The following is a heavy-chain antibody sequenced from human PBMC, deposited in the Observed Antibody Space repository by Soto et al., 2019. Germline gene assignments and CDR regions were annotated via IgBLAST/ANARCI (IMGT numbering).Heavy chain of an antibody. V-gene: IGHV3-23*01. CDR2: VSGSGGST. Sequence: EVQLLESGGGLVQPGGSLRLSCAASGFTFSTYAMSWVRQAPGKGLEWVSAVSGSGGSTYFAESLKGRFTISRDNSKNTLYVQMNSLRAEDTVVYYCAKDFLDYYNSGSYAFDIWGKGAMVTVSS. CDR3: AKDFLDYYNSGSYAFDI. D-gene: IGHD3-10*01. CDR1: GFTFSTYA. J-gene: IGHJ3*02.